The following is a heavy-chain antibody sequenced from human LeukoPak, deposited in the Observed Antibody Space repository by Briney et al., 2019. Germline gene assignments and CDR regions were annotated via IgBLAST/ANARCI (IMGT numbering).Heavy chain of an antibody. J-gene: IGHJ4*02. CDR3: ARQSSVMGD. CDR2: IYPGDSDT. Sequence: GDSLKISCKGAEYTFSTKWIGWVRQMPGKGLEWMGIIYPGDSDTRYSPSFQGQVTISADKSISTAYLQWSSLKASDTAMYYCARQSSVMGDWGQGTLVTVSS. V-gene: IGHV5-51*01. CDR1: EYTFSTKW. D-gene: IGHD3-16*01.